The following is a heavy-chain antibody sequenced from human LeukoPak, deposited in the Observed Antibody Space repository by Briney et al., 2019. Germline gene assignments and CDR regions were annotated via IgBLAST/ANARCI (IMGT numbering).Heavy chain of an antibody. CDR1: GFTFSSYS. D-gene: IGHD3-22*01. CDR3: ARDRDLKYYYDSSGYKGFDY. Sequence: GGSLRLSCAASGFTFSSYSMNWVRQAPGKGLEWVSSISSSSSYIYYADSVKGRFTISRDNAKNSLYLQMNSLRAEDTAVYYCARDRDLKYYYDSSGYKGFDYWGQGTLVTVSS. CDR2: ISSSSSYI. V-gene: IGHV3-21*01. J-gene: IGHJ4*02.